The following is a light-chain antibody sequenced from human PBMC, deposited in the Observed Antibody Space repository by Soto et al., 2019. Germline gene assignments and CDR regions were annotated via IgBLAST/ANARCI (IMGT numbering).Light chain of an antibody. CDR3: QQYCSSPWT. J-gene: IGKJ1*01. Sequence: EIVLTQSPGTLSLSPGERATLSCRASQSVSSIYLAWYQQKPGQSPRLLIYGASNRATGIPDRFSGSGSGTDFTLTISSLEPEDFAVYDCQQYCSSPWTFGQGTKVEIK. V-gene: IGKV3-20*01. CDR2: GAS. CDR1: QSVSSIY.